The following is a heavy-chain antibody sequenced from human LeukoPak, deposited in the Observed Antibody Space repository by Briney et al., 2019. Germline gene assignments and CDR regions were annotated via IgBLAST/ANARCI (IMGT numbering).Heavy chain of an antibody. CDR2: INPNSGNT. Sequence: ASVKVSCKASGYTFTGYYMHWVRQAPGQGLEWMGWINPNSGNTGYAQKFQGRVTMTRNTSISTAYMELSSLRSEDTAVYYCAFWAAAHYYYGMDVWGQGTTVTVSS. J-gene: IGHJ6*02. D-gene: IGHD6-13*01. CDR3: AFWAAAHYYYGMDV. CDR1: GYTFTGYY. V-gene: IGHV1-8*02.